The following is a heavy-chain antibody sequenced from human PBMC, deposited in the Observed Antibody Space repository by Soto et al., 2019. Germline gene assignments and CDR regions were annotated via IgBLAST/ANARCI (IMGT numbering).Heavy chain of an antibody. J-gene: IGHJ4*02. CDR2: ISGSGGST. V-gene: IGHV3-23*01. CDR1: GFTFSSYA. CDR3: AEGDTSSSWYGRFDY. Sequence: EVQLLESGGGLVQPGGSLRLSCAASGFTFSSYAMSWVRQAPGKGLEWVSAISGSGGSTYYADSVKGRFTISRDNSKNTLYLQMNSLRAEDTAVYYCAEGDTSSSWYGRFDYWGQGTLVTVSS. D-gene: IGHD6-13*01.